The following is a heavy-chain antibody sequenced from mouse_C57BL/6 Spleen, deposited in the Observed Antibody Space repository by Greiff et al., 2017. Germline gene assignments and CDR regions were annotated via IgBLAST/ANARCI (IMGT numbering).Heavy chain of an antibody. D-gene: IGHD2-4*01. V-gene: IGHV5-4*03. CDR3: ARGEGDYDSWFAY. CDR1: GFTFSSYA. Sequence: EVKVVESGGGLVKPGGSLKLSCAASGFTFSSYAMSWVRQTPEKRLEWVATISDGGSYTYYPDNVKGRFTISRDNAKNNLYLQMSHLKSEDTAMYYCARGEGDYDSWFAYWGQGTLVTVSA. CDR2: ISDGGSYT. J-gene: IGHJ3*01.